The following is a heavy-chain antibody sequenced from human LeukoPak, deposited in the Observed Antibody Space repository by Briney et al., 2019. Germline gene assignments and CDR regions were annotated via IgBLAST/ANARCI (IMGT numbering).Heavy chain of an antibody. D-gene: IGHD3-10*01. V-gene: IGHV3-23*01. J-gene: IGHJ4*02. Sequence: PGGSLRLSCAASGFIFSSYAMSWVRQAPGKGLEWVSAISGSGGSTYYADSVKGRFTISRDNSKNTLYLQMNSLRAEDTAVYYCAKVGSYYNFYYFDYWGQGIVVTVSS. CDR2: ISGSGGST. CDR1: GFIFSSYA. CDR3: AKVGSYYNFYYFDY.